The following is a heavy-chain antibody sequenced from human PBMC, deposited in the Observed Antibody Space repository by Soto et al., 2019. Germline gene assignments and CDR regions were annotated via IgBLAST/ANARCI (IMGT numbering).Heavy chain of an antibody. CDR2: ISGSGGST. J-gene: IGHJ6*03. D-gene: IGHD3-3*01. V-gene: IGHV3-23*01. CDR3: AKDARYDFWSGYLMDV. Sequence: GGSLRLSCAASGFTFSSYAMSWVRQAPGKGLEWVSAISGSGGSTYYADSVKARFTISRDNSKNTLYLQMNSLRAEDTAVYYCAKDARYDFWSGYLMDVWGKGTTVTVSS. CDR1: GFTFSSYA.